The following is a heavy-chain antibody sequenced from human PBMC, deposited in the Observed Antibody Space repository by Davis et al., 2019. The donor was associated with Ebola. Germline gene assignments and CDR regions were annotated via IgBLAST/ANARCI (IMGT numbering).Heavy chain of an antibody. J-gene: IGHJ4*02. V-gene: IGHV4-59*01. D-gene: IGHD6-13*01. CDR1: GGSISSYY. Sequence: PSETLSLTCTVSGGSISSYYWSWIRQPPGKGLEWIGYIYYSGSTNYNPSLKSRVTISVDTSKNQFSLKLSSVTAADTAVYYCARGGHIAAADPWFGYWGQGTLVTVSS. CDR3: ARGGHIAAADPWFGY. CDR2: IYYSGST.